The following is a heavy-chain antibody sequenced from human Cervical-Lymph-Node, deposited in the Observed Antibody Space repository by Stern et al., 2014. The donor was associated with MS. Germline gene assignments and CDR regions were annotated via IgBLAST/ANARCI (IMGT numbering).Heavy chain of an antibody. CDR1: GLTFSTSV. Sequence: QVPLVQSGGGVVQPGRSLRLSCVASGLTFSTSVMHWVRQAPGKGLEWVAVVWNDGSKEHFTESVKGRFSTSRDTAKNTLHLQMSSLRAEDTAVYFCATSTASDAFDIWGQGTLVTVSS. CDR2: VWNDGSKE. J-gene: IGHJ3*02. CDR3: ATSTASDAFDI. D-gene: IGHD2/OR15-2a*01. V-gene: IGHV3-33*01.